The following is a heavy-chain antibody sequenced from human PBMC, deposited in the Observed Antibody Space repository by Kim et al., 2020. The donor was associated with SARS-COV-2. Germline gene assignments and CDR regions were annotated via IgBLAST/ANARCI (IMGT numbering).Heavy chain of an antibody. CDR2: IWYDGTNK. D-gene: IGHD3-16*01. CDR3: ARDHGMYDRANDYGIFDY. Sequence: GGSLRLSCAASGFTFSSYGMHWVRQAPGKGLEWVAVIWYDGTNKFYADSVKGRFTISRDNSKNTLFLQMNSLRAEDTAVYYCARDHGMYDRANDYGIFDYWGQGTLVTISS. V-gene: IGHV3-33*01. CDR1: GFTFSSYG. J-gene: IGHJ4*02.